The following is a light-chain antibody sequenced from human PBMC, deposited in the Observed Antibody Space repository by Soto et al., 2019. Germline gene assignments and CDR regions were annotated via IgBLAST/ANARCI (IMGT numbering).Light chain of an antibody. Sequence: IQLTQSPSSLSASVGDRVTITCRAGQGISSSLAWYQKKPGKAPNLLISTASTLQTGVPSRFSGSGSGTDFALTISSLQPEDFATYYCQQIDSYPRTFGQGTKVEIK. CDR3: QQIDSYPRT. CDR2: TAS. CDR1: QGISSS. V-gene: IGKV1-9*01. J-gene: IGKJ1*01.